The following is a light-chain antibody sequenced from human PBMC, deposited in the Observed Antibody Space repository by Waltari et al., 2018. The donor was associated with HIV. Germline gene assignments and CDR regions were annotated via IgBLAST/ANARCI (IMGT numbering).Light chain of an antibody. CDR1: QNINNN. V-gene: IGKV1-39*01. CDR2: STT. Sequence: DIQMTQSPSPLSASIGDRVTITCRASQNINNNLNWFQQKQGKAPKLLIYSTTALQTGFPSSFSGSWSGTDFTLTISSLQPADFATYYCQQSYITPLTFGPGTKLEI. J-gene: IGKJ3*01. CDR3: QQSYITPLT.